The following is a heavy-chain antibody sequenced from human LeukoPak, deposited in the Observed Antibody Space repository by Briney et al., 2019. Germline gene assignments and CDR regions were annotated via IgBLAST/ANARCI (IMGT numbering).Heavy chain of an antibody. J-gene: IGHJ4*02. CDR3: ANSKVYCSGGSCYSHFDY. V-gene: IGHV3-9*01. D-gene: IGHD2-15*01. Sequence: GGSLRLSCAASGFTFSSYSMNWVRQAPGKGLEWVSGISWNSGSIGYADSVKGRFTISRDNAKNSLYLQMNSLRAEDTALYYCANSKVYCSGGSCYSHFDYWGQGTLVTVSS. CDR1: GFTFSSYS. CDR2: ISWNSGSI.